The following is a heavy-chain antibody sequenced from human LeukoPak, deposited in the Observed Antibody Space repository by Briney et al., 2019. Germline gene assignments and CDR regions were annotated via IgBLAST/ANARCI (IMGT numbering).Heavy chain of an antibody. V-gene: IGHV3-7*01. Sequence: PGGSLRLSCAASGFIISDYWMNWVRQVPGKGLEWVVNINEDGSVQDYVDSVRGRFTISRDNAKNSVYLQMNSLRVEDTAVYYCASRESSMARSHWGQGTLVTVSS. CDR1: GFIISDYW. CDR3: ASRESSMARSH. CDR2: INEDGSVQ. J-gene: IGHJ4*02. D-gene: IGHD3-10*01.